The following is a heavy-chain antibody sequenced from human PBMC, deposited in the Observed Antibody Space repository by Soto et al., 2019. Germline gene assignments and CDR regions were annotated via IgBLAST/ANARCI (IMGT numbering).Heavy chain of an antibody. D-gene: IGHD3-22*01. V-gene: IGHV3-48*02. CDR2: ISSSSSAI. J-gene: IGHJ6*02. CDR3: ARDSYYDSSGYFTGVYYGMDV. CDR1: GFTFSTYS. Sequence: PGGSLRLSCAASGFTFSTYSMNWVRQAPGKGLEWVSYISSSSSAIYYADSVKGRFTISRDNAKNSLYLQMNSLRDEDTAVYYCARDSYYDSSGYFTGVYYGMDVWGQGTTVTVSS.